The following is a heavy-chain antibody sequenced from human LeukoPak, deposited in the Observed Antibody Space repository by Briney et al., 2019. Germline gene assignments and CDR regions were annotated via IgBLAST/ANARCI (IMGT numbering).Heavy chain of an antibody. CDR1: GFTFTNAW. Sequence: GGSLRLSCAASGFTFTNAWMSWVRQAPGKGLEWVGRIKSKTDGGTTDYAAPVKGRFTISRDDSKNTLYLQMNSLKTEDTAVYYCATSYLDFWSGKPPGAFDIWGQGTTVTVSS. D-gene: IGHD3-3*01. CDR3: ATSYLDFWSGKPPGAFDI. V-gene: IGHV3-15*01. CDR2: IKSKTDGGTT. J-gene: IGHJ3*02.